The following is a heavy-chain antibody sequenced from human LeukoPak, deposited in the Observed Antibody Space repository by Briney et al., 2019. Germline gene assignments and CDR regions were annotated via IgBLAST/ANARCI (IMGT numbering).Heavy chain of an antibody. D-gene: IGHD6-13*01. V-gene: IGHV3-74*01. Sequence: GGSLRLSCAASGFTFSDFWMHWVRQAPGKGLVWVSRINTDGSETNYADSVQGRFTISRDNAKNTLYLQMNSLRAEDTALFYCVRDGPSSNSPDFDSWGQGTLVTVSS. J-gene: IGHJ4*02. CDR1: GFTFSDFW. CDR2: INTDGSET. CDR3: VRDGPSSNSPDFDS.